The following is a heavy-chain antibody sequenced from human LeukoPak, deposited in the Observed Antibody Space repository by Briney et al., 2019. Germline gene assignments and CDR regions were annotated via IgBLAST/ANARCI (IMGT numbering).Heavy chain of an antibody. CDR2: INSDGSST. CDR1: GFTFTSYW. J-gene: IGHJ4*02. Sequence: PGGSLRLSCAASGFTFTSYWMHWVRQAPGKGLVWVSRINSDGSSTSYADSVKGRFTISRDNAKNTLYLQMNSLRAEDTAVYYCASRGGPASYADYWGQGTLVTVSS. V-gene: IGHV3-74*01. CDR3: ASRGGPASYADY. D-gene: IGHD3-16*01.